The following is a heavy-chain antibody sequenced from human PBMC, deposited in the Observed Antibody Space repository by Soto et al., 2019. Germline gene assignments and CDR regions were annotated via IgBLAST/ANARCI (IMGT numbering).Heavy chain of an antibody. V-gene: IGHV4-39*07. Sequence: SETLSLTCTVSGGSISSGDCYWSWISHPPGKGLEWIGYIYYSGSTNYNPSLKSRVTISVDTSKNQFSLKLSSVTAADTAVYYCARGRIAARAVTYFDYWGQGTLVTGSS. CDR2: IYYSGST. CDR3: ARGRIAARAVTYFDY. CDR1: GGSISSGDCY. D-gene: IGHD6-6*01. J-gene: IGHJ4*02.